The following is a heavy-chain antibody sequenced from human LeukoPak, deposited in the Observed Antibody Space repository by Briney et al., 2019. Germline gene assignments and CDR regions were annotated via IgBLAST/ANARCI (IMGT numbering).Heavy chain of an antibody. J-gene: IGHJ4*02. Sequence: GGSLRLSCTTSGFSFSSYSMNWVRQTPGKGLEWVSSISSGSSSVFYAESVRGRFTISRDGAKTSVFLQMDSLRADDSALYFCARSQRLGHCVNGVCVYPYYFDFWGQGALVTVSS. D-gene: IGHD2-8*01. CDR1: GFSFSSYS. V-gene: IGHV3-21*01. CDR3: ARSQRLGHCVNGVCVYPYYFDF. CDR2: ISSGSSSV.